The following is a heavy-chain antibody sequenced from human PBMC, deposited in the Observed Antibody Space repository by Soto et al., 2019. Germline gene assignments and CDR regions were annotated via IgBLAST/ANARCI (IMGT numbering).Heavy chain of an antibody. CDR2: TYYRSKWYN. CDR1: GDSVSSNSAA. Sequence: SQTLSLTCAISGDSVSSNSAASNWIRQSPSRGLEWLGRTYYRSKWYNDYAVSVKSRITINPDTSKNQFSLQLNSVTPEDTAVYYCARDELLWFGDDTKYYYYYGMDVWGQGTTVTVS. J-gene: IGHJ6*02. CDR3: ARDELLWFGDDTKYYYYYGMDV. V-gene: IGHV6-1*01. D-gene: IGHD3-10*01.